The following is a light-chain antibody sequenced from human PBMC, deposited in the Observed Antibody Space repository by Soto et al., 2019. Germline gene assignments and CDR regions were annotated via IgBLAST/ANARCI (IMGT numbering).Light chain of an antibody. J-gene: IGLJ2*01. CDR1: RSNIGRHT. Sequence: QSVLTQPTSASGTPGQTIAISCSGGRSNIGRHTVNWYQQLPGTAPRLLIYSNTQRPSGVPDRFSGSKSGTSASLAISGLQSEYEGDYYCAAWDDSLNGVVFGGGTKLTVL. CDR2: SNT. V-gene: IGLV1-44*01. CDR3: AAWDDSLNGVV.